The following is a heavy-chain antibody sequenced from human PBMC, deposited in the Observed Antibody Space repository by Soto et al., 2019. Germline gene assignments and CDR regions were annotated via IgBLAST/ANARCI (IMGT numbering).Heavy chain of an antibody. CDR2: IYYSGST. Sequence: PSETLSLTCTVSGGSISSSSCYWGWIRQPPGRGLEWIGSIYYSGSTYYNPSLKSRVTISVDTSKNQFSLKLSSVTAADTAVYYCARYYYGSGSYYNPDYYYGMDVWGQGTTVTVSS. J-gene: IGHJ6*02. CDR1: GGSISSSSCY. V-gene: IGHV4-39*01. D-gene: IGHD3-10*01. CDR3: ARYYYGSGSYYNPDYYYGMDV.